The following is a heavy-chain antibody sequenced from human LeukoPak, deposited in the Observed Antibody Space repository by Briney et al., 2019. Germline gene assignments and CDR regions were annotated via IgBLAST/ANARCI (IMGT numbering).Heavy chain of an antibody. Sequence: GGSLRLSCAASGFTFSDYSMNWVRQAPGKGLEWISYISSSSSTIYYADSVKGRFTISRDNAKNSLYLQMNSLRAEDTAVHYCARDKAYCSSTSCYRRFDPWGQGTLVTVSS. D-gene: IGHD2-2*01. CDR3: ARDKAYCSSTSCYRRFDP. CDR2: ISSSSSTI. CDR1: GFTFSDYS. V-gene: IGHV3-48*01. J-gene: IGHJ5*02.